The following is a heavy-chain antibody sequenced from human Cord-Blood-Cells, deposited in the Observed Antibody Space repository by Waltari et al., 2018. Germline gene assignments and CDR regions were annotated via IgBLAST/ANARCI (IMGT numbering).Heavy chain of an antibody. D-gene: IGHD5-12*01. CDR3: ARTGDGYDFDY. Sequence: QVQLQESGPGLVKPSETLSLTCTVSGGSISSHYWSWIRQPAGKGLGWIGRIYTSVSSNSNPSLTSLVNMSVEPSKNQFSLKLSCVTVADTAVYYCARTGDGYDFDYWGQGTLVTVSS. CDR1: GGSISSHY. J-gene: IGHJ4*02. V-gene: IGHV4-4*07. CDR2: IYTSVSS.